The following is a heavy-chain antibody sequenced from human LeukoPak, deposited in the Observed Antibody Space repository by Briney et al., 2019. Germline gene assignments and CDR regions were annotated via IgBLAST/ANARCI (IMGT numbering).Heavy chain of an antibody. CDR3: ARGRYYDSSFFDY. J-gene: IGHJ4*02. Sequence: GRSLRLSCAASGFTFSSYSMNWVRQAPGKGLEWVSSISSSSSYIYYADSVKGRFTISRDNAKNSLYLQMNSLRAEDTAVYYCARGRYYDSSFFDYWGQGTLVTVSS. CDR2: ISSSSSYI. V-gene: IGHV3-21*01. CDR1: GFTFSSYS. D-gene: IGHD3-22*01.